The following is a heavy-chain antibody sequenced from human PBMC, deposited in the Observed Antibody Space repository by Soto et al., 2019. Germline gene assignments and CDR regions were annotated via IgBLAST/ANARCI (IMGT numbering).Heavy chain of an antibody. CDR1: GFTFSSYG. CDR3: ARDQEELWFGDSKGYYSYYAMDV. J-gene: IGHJ6*02. D-gene: IGHD3-10*01. V-gene: IGHV3-33*01. Sequence: GGSLRLSCAASGFTFSSYGMHWVRQAPGKGLEWVAVIWYDGSNKYYADSVKGRFTISRDNSKNTLYLQMNSLRAEDTAVYYCARDQEELWFGDSKGYYSYYAMDVWGQGTTVTVSS. CDR2: IWYDGSNK.